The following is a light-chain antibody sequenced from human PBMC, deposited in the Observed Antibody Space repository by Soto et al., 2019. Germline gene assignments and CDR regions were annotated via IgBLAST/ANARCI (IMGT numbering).Light chain of an antibody. CDR3: AAWDDSLNGPV. V-gene: IGLV1-36*01. J-gene: IGLJ2*01. CDR1: SSNIGNNA. Sequence: QSVLTQPPSVSGAPRQRVTISCSGSSSNIGNNAVNWYQQLPGQAPKLLIYYDDLLPSGVSDRFSGSKSGTSASLAISGLQSEDEADYYCAAWDDSLNGPVFGGGTKLTVL. CDR2: YDD.